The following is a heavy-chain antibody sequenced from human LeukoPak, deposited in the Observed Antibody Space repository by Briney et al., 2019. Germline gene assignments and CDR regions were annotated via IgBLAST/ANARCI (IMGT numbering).Heavy chain of an antibody. CDR3: ARDGDYGGNSEVFDF. J-gene: IGHJ4*02. Sequence: GGSLRLSCAASGFAFSYYTMYWVRQAPGKGLEWVSSISSSSSYIYDADSVKGRFSISRDNANNSLFLQMNSLRVEDTAVYYCARDGDYGGNSEVFDFWGQGTLVTVSS. V-gene: IGHV3-21*01. CDR1: GFAFSYYT. CDR2: ISSSSSYI. D-gene: IGHD4-23*01.